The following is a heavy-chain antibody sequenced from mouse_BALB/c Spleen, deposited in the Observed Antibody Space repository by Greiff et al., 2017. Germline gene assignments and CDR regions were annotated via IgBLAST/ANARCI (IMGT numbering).Heavy chain of an antibody. CDR2: IDPANGKT. J-gene: IGHJ2*01. CDR3: ARSNWDNY. D-gene: IGHD4-1*01. V-gene: IGHV14-3*02. CDR1: GFNIKDTY. Sequence: VQLQQSGAELVKPGASVKLSCTASGFNIKDTYMHWVKQRPEQGLEWIGRIDPANGKTKYDPKFQGKATITADTSSNTAYLQLSSLTSEDTAVYYCARSNWDNYWGQGTTLTVSS.